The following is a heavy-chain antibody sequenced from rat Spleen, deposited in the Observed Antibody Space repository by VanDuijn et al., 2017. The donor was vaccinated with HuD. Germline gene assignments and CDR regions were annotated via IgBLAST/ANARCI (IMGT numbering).Heavy chain of an antibody. J-gene: IGHJ2*01. CDR2: ISTGGGST. V-gene: IGHV5-27*01. D-gene: IGHD1-11*01. CDR1: GFTFSNYY. CDR3: AKDLDYGPDY. Sequence: EVQLVESGGGLVQPGRSLKLSCAASGFTFSNYYMAWVRQAPTKGLEWVAYISTGGGSTYYSDSVKGRFTISRDNAEKTVYLQMNSLRSEDTATYYCAKDLDYGPDYWGQGVMVTVSS.